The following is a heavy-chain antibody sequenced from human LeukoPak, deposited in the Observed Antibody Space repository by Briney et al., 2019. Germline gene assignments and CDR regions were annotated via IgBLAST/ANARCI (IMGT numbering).Heavy chain of an antibody. CDR1: GFTVSSNY. J-gene: IGHJ1*01. Sequence: PGGSLRLSCAASGFTVSSNYVSWVRQAPGKGLEWVSVFYSGGSTYYADSVKGRFTISRDNSKNTLYLQMNSLRAEDTAVYYCARDGNDYGDYEYFQHWGQGTLVTVSS. CDR3: ARDGNDYGDYEYFQH. V-gene: IGHV3-53*01. CDR2: FYSGGST. D-gene: IGHD4-17*01.